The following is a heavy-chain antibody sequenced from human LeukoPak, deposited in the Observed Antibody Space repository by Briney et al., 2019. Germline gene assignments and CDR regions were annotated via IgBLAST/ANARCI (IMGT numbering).Heavy chain of an antibody. CDR1: GFTFSNAW. Sequence: PGGSLRLSCAASGFTFSNAWMSWVRQAPGKGLGWVGRIKSKTDGGTTDYAAPVKGRFTISRDDSKNTLYLRMNSLKTEDTAVYYCTTSDDSSGPVPSYYGMDVWGQGTTVTVSS. D-gene: IGHD3-22*01. CDR3: TTSDDSSGPVPSYYGMDV. CDR2: IKSKTDGGTT. V-gene: IGHV3-15*01. J-gene: IGHJ6*02.